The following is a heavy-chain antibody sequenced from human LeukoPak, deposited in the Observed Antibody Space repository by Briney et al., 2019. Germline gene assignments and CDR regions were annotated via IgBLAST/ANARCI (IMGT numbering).Heavy chain of an antibody. CDR2: INSDGSST. Sequence: GGSLRLSCAASGFTFSSYWMHWVRQAPGKGLVWVSRINSDGSSTSYADSVKGRFTIPRDNAKNTLYLQMNSLRAEDTAVYYCAKAAYYYYGMDVWGQGTTVTVSS. D-gene: IGHD6-25*01. CDR3: AKAAYYYYGMDV. CDR1: GFTFSSYW. J-gene: IGHJ6*02. V-gene: IGHV3-74*01.